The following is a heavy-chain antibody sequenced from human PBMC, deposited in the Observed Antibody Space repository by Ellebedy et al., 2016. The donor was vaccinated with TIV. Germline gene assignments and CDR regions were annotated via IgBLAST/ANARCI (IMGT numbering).Heavy chain of an antibody. Sequence: MPSETLSLTCTVSGASISDYYWTWIRQPPGKGLEWIGYIFYTGTTNYNPSLKSRVTISLDTSKNQLSLELSSVTAADTAVYYCARGPLRYFDWVYYYHGMDVWGQGTTVTVSS. V-gene: IGHV4-59*01. CDR1: GASISDYY. CDR3: ARGPLRYFDWVYYYHGMDV. CDR2: IFYTGTT. D-gene: IGHD3-9*01. J-gene: IGHJ6*02.